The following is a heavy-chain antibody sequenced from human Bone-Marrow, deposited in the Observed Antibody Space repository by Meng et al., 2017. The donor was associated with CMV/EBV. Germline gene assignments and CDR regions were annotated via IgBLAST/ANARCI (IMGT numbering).Heavy chain of an antibody. J-gene: IGHJ4*02. V-gene: IGHV4-39*01. Sequence: SETLSLTCSVSGGTISSSSYYWGWIRQPPGKGLEWIGSIYYTGSTYYNPSLKSRVTISVDTSKNQFSLKLSSVTAADTAVYYCARRSTARVAGFDSWGQGTLVTVSS. D-gene: IGHD6-19*01. CDR1: GGTISSSSYY. CDR3: ARRSTARVAGFDS. CDR2: IYYTGST.